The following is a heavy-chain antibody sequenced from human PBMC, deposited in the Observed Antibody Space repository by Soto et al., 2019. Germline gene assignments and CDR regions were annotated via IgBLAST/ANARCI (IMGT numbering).Heavy chain of an antibody. D-gene: IGHD3-10*01. CDR3: ARFNWGSGNYAKYNWFDP. Sequence: GESLKISCKGSGYSFTSYWIGWVRQMPGKGLEWMGIIYPGDSDTRYSSSFQGQVTISADKSISTVYLQWSSLKASDTAMYYCARFNWGSGNYAKYNWFDPWGQGTLVTVSS. CDR2: IYPGDSDT. CDR1: GYSFTSYW. V-gene: IGHV5-51*01. J-gene: IGHJ5*02.